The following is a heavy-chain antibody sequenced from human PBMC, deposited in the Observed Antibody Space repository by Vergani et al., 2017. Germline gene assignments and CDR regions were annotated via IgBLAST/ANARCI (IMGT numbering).Heavy chain of an antibody. J-gene: IGHJ2*01. CDR3: ARDQDLGNWYFDL. V-gene: IGHV1-69*08. CDR1: GGTFRSYT. CDR2: IIPILGIA. Sequence: QVQLVQSGAEVKKPGSSVKVSCKASGGTFRSYTISWVRQAPGQGLEWMGRIIPILGIANYAQKFQGRVTITADKSTSTAYMELSSLRSEDTAVYYCARDQDLGNWYFDLWGRGTLVTVSS.